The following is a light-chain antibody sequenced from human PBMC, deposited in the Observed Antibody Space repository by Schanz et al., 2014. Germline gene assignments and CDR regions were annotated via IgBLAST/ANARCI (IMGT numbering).Light chain of an antibody. J-gene: IGKJ1*01. Sequence: DIQMTQSPSSLSASVGDRVTITCRASQSISSFLNWYQQKPGKAPKLLIYAASSLQSAVPSRFICSGSGTDFTLTISSLQPEDFATYYCQQSYSTLPWTFGQGTKVEIK. V-gene: IGKV1-39*01. CDR3: QQSYSTLPWT. CDR1: QSISSF. CDR2: AAS.